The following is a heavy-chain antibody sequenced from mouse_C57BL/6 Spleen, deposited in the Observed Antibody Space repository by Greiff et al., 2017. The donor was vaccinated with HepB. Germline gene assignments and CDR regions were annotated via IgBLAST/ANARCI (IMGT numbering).Heavy chain of an antibody. V-gene: IGHV14-3*01. D-gene: IGHD1-1*01. Sequence: EVQLQQSVAELVRPGASVKLSCTASGFNIKNTYMHWVKQRPEQGLEWIGRIDPANGNTKYGPKFQGKATITADASSNTAYLQLSSLTSEDTAIYYCARETRGSSYGFAYWGQGTLVTVSA. CDR2: IDPANGNT. J-gene: IGHJ3*01. CDR3: ARETRGSSYGFAY. CDR1: GFNIKNTY.